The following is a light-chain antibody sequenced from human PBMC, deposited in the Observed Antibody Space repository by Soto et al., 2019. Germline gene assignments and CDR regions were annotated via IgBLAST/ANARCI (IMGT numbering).Light chain of an antibody. CDR1: QNVIEW. Sequence: DIHMTQSPSTLSVSLGDGVTITCRASQNVIEWLAWYQVKPGKAPNLLIYDASNLEIGVPSRFSGSGSGTHFTFTISSLQTEDIGTYYCQQYDILPITFGRGTRLEIK. CDR2: DAS. V-gene: IGKV1-33*01. CDR3: QQYDILPIT. J-gene: IGKJ5*01.